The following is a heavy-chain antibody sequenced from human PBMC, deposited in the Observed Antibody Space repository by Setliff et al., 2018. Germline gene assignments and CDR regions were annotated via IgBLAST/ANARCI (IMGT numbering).Heavy chain of an antibody. CDR2: ISYSGTP. V-gene: IGHV4-39*01. Sequence: LSLTCTVSDDSFTSSRYYWGWIRQAPGSGLEWIGSISYSGTPYYNASVESRVTISIDTSRNQFSLELRSVTVADTAVYYCARARYCSGGRCYWTWLDSWAQGTLVTVSS. J-gene: IGHJ5*01. CDR3: ARARYCSGGRCYWTWLDS. D-gene: IGHD2-15*01. CDR1: DDSFTSSRYY.